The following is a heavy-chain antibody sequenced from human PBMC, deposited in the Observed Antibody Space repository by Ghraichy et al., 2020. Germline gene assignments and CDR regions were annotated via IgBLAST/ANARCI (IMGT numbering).Heavy chain of an antibody. J-gene: IGHJ3*01. CDR3: AKEPGITVFDV. D-gene: IGHD3-10*01. CDR1: GFNFKNSW. Sequence: GGSLRLSCTASGFNFKNSWMHWVRHPPGKGLVWVSRLNGDGDNIAYADSVNGRFTISRDNAKNTLYLQMNSLRAEDTAIYYCAKEPGITVFDVWGQGTTVTVSS. V-gene: IGHV3-74*01. CDR2: LNGDGDNI.